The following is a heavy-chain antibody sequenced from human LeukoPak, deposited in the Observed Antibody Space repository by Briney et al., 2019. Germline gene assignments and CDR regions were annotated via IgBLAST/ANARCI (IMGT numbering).Heavy chain of an antibody. CDR1: GYTFTGYY. Sequence: ASVKVSCKASGYTFTGYYIHWVRQAPGQGLEWMGWINTNTGNPTYAQGFTGRFVFSLDTSVSTAYLQISSLKAEDTAVYYCARGNWYYGSGSLYAFDIWGQGTMVTVSS. J-gene: IGHJ3*02. CDR2: INTNTGNP. CDR3: ARGNWYYGSGSLYAFDI. D-gene: IGHD3-10*01. V-gene: IGHV7-4-1*02.